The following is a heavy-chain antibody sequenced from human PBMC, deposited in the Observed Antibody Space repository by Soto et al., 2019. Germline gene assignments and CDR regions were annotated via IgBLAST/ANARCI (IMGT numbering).Heavy chain of an antibody. Sequence: GESLKISCKASGFSLNTYWIAWVRQMPGKGLEWMGAIFPGDSDTKYSPSFEGQVTISVDRSTSTAYVQWDSLRASDSARYYCARQGPPSSGSGYYYEMDVWGRGTTVTV. J-gene: IGHJ6*02. CDR2: IFPGDSDT. V-gene: IGHV5-51*01. D-gene: IGHD6-25*01. CDR1: GFSLNTYW. CDR3: ARQGPPSSGSGYYYEMDV.